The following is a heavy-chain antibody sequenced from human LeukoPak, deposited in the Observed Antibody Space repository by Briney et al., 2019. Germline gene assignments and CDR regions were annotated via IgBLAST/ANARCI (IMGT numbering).Heavy chain of an antibody. CDR1: GFTFSSSA. CDR2: ISYDGSSE. J-gene: IGHJ4*02. CDR3: AKDFRIGYSAHFDY. D-gene: IGHD2-21*01. Sequence: GGSLRLSCAASGFTFSSSAMHWVRQAPGKGLEWVTLISYDGSSEYYADSVKGRFTISRDNSKNTLYLQMDSLRGEDTAVYYCAKDFRIGYSAHFDYWGQGALVTVSS. V-gene: IGHV3-30*04.